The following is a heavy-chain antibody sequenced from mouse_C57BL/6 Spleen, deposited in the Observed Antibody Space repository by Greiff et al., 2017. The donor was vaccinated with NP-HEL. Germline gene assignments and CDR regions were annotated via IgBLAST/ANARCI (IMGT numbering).Heavy chain of an antibody. J-gene: IGHJ3*01. CDR2: IYPRDGST. CDR3: AREGDYGNPWFDS. Sequence: VQLQQSDAELVKPGASVKISCKVSGYTFTDHTIHWMKQRPEQGLEWIGYIYPRDGSTKYNEKFKGKATLTADKSSSTAYMQLNSLTSEDSTVYFCAREGDYGNPWFDSWGQGTLVTVSA. V-gene: IGHV1-78*01. D-gene: IGHD2-1*01. CDR1: GYTFTDHT.